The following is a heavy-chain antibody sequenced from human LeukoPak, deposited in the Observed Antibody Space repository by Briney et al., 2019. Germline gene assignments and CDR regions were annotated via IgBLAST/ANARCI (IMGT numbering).Heavy chain of an antibody. CDR3: ARITTMVRGVSPWFDP. D-gene: IGHD3-10*01. CDR2: INHSGST. J-gene: IGHJ5*02. V-gene: IGHV4-34*01. CDR1: GGSFSGYY. Sequence: PSETLSLTCAVYGGSFSGYYWSWIRQPPGKGLEWIGEINHSGSTNYNPSLKSRVTISVDTSKNQSSLKLSSVTAADTAVYYCARITTMVRGVSPWFDPWGQGTLVTVSS.